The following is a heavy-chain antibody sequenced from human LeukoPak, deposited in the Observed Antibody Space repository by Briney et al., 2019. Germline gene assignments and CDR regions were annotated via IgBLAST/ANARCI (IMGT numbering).Heavy chain of an antibody. CDR3: AREADTAMYSWFDP. CDR1: GGTFSSYA. V-gene: IGHV1-69*05. D-gene: IGHD5-18*01. CDR2: IIPIFGTA. J-gene: IGHJ5*02. Sequence: ASVKVSCKASGGTFSSYAISWVRQAPGQGLEWMGGIIPIFGTANYAQKFQGRVTTTTDESTSTAYMELSSLRSEDTAVYYCAREADTAMYSWFDPWGQGTLVTVSS.